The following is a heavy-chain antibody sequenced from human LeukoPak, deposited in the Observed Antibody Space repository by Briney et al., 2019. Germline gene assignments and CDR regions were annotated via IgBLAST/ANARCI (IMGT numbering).Heavy chain of an antibody. D-gene: IGHD3-10*01. V-gene: IGHV1-2*06. CDR1: GYTFTGYY. J-gene: IGHJ4*02. CDR2: INPNSGGT. CDR3: ARPYGSGSYYSDY. Sequence: ASVKVSCKASGYTFTGYYMHWVRQAPGQGLEWMGRINPNSGGTNYAQEFQGRVTMTRDTSISTAYMELSRLRSDDTAVYYCARPYGSGSYYSDYWGQGTLVTVSS.